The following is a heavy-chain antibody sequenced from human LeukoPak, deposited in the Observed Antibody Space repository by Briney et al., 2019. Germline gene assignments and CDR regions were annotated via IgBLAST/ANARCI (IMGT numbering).Heavy chain of an antibody. CDR2: ISLAGQT. J-gene: IGHJ4*02. V-gene: IGHV4/OR15-8*02. CDR3: SRESGAFCPFGY. D-gene: IGHD1-26*01. Sequence: PSETLSLTCGVSGGSISGTNWWSGVRQPPGQGLEWIGEISLAGQTNYNPSLNGRVTMSLDKSSNQLSLNLTSVTAADTATYYCSRESGAFCPFGYWGQGTLVIVSS. CDR1: GGSISGTNW.